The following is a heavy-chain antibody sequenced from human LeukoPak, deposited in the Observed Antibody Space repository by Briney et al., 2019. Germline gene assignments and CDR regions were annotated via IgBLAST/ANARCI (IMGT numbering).Heavy chain of an antibody. CDR3: AKDARRGYSYATYFDY. CDR1: GFTSSSYA. Sequence: PGGSLRLSCAASGFTSSSYAMSWVRQAPGKGLEWVSAISGSGGSTYYADSVKGRFTISRENSKNTLYLQMNSLRAEDTAVYYCAKDARRGYSYATYFDYWGQGTLVTVSS. D-gene: IGHD5-18*01. J-gene: IGHJ4*02. CDR2: ISGSGGST. V-gene: IGHV3-23*01.